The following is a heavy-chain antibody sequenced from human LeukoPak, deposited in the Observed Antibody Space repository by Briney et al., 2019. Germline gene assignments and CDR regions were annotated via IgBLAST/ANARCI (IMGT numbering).Heavy chain of an antibody. Sequence: GGSLRLSCAASGFTFSNYGMHWVRQAPGKGLEWVSFISTTGSTIHYGDSVRGRFTISRDNAKNSLSLQMNSLRDEDTAVYYCARGCIGGSCWSRNWFDPWGQGTLVTVSS. CDR1: GFTFSNYG. CDR3: ARGCIGGSCWSRNWFDP. D-gene: IGHD2-15*01. J-gene: IGHJ5*02. CDR2: ISTTGSTI. V-gene: IGHV3-48*02.